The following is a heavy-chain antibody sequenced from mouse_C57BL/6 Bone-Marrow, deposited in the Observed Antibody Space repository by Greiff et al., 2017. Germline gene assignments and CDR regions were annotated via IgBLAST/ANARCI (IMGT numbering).Heavy chain of an antibody. V-gene: IGHV1-9*01. CDR1: GYTFTGYW. D-gene: IGHD1-1*01. CDR3: ARSLYYYGSSYVDY. CDR2: ILPGSGST. Sequence: VQLQQSGAELMKPGASVKLSCKATGYTFTGYWIEWVKQRPGHGLEWIGEILPGSGSTNYNEKFKGKATFTADTSSNTAYMQRISLTTEDSAIYYCARSLYYYGSSYVDYERQGTTLTVSS. J-gene: IGHJ2*01.